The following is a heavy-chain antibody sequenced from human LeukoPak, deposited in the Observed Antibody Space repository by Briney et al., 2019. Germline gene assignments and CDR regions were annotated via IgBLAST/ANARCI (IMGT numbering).Heavy chain of an antibody. D-gene: IGHD3-9*01. Sequence: ASVKVSCKASGYTFTSYGITRVRQAPGQGLEWMGWISAYNGNTNYAQKLQGRVTMTTDTSTSTAYMELRSLKSDDTAVYYCARELFSYSVWFDPWGQGTLVTVSS. J-gene: IGHJ5*02. CDR1: GYTFTSYG. V-gene: IGHV1-18*01. CDR3: ARELFSYSVWFDP. CDR2: ISAYNGNT.